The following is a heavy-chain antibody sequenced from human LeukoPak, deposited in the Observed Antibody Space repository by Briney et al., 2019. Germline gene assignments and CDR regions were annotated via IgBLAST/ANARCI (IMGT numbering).Heavy chain of an antibody. V-gene: IGHV7-4-1*02. Sequence: ASVKVSCKASGYTFTSYAMNWVRQAPGQGLEWMGWINTNTGNPTYAQGFTGRFVFSLDTSVSTAYLQISSLKAEDTAVYYCATRFSIAVRELRDYWGQGTLVTVSS. J-gene: IGHJ4*02. CDR3: ATRFSIAVRELRDY. D-gene: IGHD6-19*01. CDR2: INTNTGNP. CDR1: GYTFTSYA.